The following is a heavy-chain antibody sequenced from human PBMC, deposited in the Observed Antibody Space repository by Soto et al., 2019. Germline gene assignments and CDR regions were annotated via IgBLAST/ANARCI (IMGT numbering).Heavy chain of an antibody. Sequence: QVXLXQXGXXVXXPXXSVKVSCKGSGYAFTTYGITWVRQAPGQGLEWMGWISAHNGNTNYAQKLQGRVTVTRDTSTSTAYMELRSLRSDDTAVYYCARGRYGDYWGQGALVTVSS. V-gene: IGHV1-18*01. D-gene: IGHD1-1*01. J-gene: IGHJ4*02. CDR1: GYAFTTYG. CDR3: ARGRYGDY. CDR2: ISAHNGNT.